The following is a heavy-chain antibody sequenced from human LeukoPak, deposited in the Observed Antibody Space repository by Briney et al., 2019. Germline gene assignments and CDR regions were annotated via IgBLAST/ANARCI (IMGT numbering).Heavy chain of an antibody. CDR3: ARHGTGTIYYYYYYMDV. Sequence: SETLSLTCAVSGGSISSGSYYWSWIRQPAGKGLEWIGRIYTSGSTNYNPSLKSRVTISVDTSKNQFSLKLSSVTAADTAVYYCARHGTGTIYYYYYYMDVWGKGTTVTVSS. CDR1: GGSISSGSYY. J-gene: IGHJ6*03. CDR2: IYTSGST. V-gene: IGHV4-61*02. D-gene: IGHD1-7*01.